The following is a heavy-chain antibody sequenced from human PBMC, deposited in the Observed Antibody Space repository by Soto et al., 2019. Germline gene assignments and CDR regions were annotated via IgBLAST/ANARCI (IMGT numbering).Heavy chain of an antibody. Sequence: GGSLRLSCGSSGFSFSEYWMNWVRQAPGKGLEWVANINPDGSEKRYVESVKGRFTMSRDNAKNSLYLQMNSLRAEDTAVYYCAGWGQQNYWGLGTLVTVSS. CDR2: INPDGSEK. CDR3: AGWGQQNY. D-gene: IGHD3-16*01. V-gene: IGHV3-7*03. CDR1: GFSFSEYW. J-gene: IGHJ4*02.